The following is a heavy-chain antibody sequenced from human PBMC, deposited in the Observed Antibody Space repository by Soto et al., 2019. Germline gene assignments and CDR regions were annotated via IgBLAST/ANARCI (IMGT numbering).Heavy chain of an antibody. Sequence: QLQLQESGPGLVKPSETLSLTCTVSGGSISSFNYFWGWIRQPPGKGLEWFGSLYYSGNTYYNPSLQSRVTISVDTSKKQCTLTLRSVTAADTAVYYCARGGGSTFNWFDPRGQGTLVTVSP. CDR2: LYYSGNT. CDR3: ARGGGSTFNWFDP. V-gene: IGHV4-39*01. CDR1: GGSISSFNYF. D-gene: IGHD2-15*01. J-gene: IGHJ5*02.